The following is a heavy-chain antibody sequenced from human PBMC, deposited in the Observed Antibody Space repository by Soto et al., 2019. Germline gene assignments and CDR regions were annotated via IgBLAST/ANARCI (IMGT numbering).Heavy chain of an antibody. J-gene: IGHJ6*04. CDR2: IIPILGIA. CDR3: TTRALLYASSGMDV. Sequence: SVKVSCKASGGTFSSYTISWVRQAPGQGLEWMGRIIPILGIANYAQKFQGRVTITADKSTSTAYMELSSLRSEDTAVYYCTTRALLYASSGMDVWGKGTRVTFPS. CDR1: GGTFSSYT. V-gene: IGHV1-69*02. D-gene: IGHD3-16*01.